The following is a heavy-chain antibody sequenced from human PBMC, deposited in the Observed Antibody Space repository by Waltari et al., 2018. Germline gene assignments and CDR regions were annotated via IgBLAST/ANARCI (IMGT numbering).Heavy chain of an antibody. D-gene: IGHD3-10*01. V-gene: IGHV1-2*04. Sequence: QVPLVQSGAEVQKPGASVKVSCTASGYTFTGYYMHWVRPAPGKGLEWMGWINPNSGGTNYAQKFQGWVTMTRDTSISTAYMERSRLRSDDTAVYYCAREVTMVRGVVSGYYGMDVWGQGTTVTVSS. CDR1: GYTFTGYY. J-gene: IGHJ6*02. CDR3: AREVTMVRGVVSGYYGMDV. CDR2: INPNSGGT.